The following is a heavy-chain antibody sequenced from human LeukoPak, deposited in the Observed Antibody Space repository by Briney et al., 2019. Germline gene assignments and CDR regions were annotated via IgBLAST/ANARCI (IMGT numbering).Heavy chain of an antibody. CDR3: ATWLQYYFDC. CDR1: GLTFSSYD. J-gene: IGHJ4*02. CDR2: ISSSRSTI. Sequence: GGSLRLSCAASGLTFSSYDINWVRQAPGKGLEWVSYISSSRSTIYYADSVKGRFTISRDNAKNSLYLQMNSLRDEDTAVYYCATWLQYYFDCWGQGTLVTVSS. V-gene: IGHV3-48*02. D-gene: IGHD5-24*01.